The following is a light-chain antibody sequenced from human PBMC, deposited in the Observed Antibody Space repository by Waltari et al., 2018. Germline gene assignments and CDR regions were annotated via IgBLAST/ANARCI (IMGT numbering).Light chain of an antibody. CDR3: GSYTSSSTLV. CDR2: DVS. CDR1: SSDVGGYDY. V-gene: IGLV2-14*03. Sequence: QSALTQPASVSGSPGQSITIFCTGTSSDVGGYDYVSWYQQHPGKAPKLILYDVSSRPSGVSKLFSVSKAGNTASLTISGLQAEDEADYHCGSYTSSSTLVFGTGTKVTVL. J-gene: IGLJ1*01.